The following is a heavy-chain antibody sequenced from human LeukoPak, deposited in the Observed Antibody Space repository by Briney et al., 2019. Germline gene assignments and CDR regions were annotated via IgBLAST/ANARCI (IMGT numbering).Heavy chain of an antibody. CDR3: ARDGYYYDSSGYAT. Sequence: SETLSLTCTVSGGSISGSSYYWGWIRQPPGKGVEFIGNIYYTGSTYYNPSLKSRVTISVDTSKNQFSLKLSSVTAADTAVYYCARDGYYYDSSGYATWGQGTLVTVSS. CDR1: GGSISGSSYY. J-gene: IGHJ5*02. CDR2: IYYTGST. D-gene: IGHD3-22*01. V-gene: IGHV4-39*02.